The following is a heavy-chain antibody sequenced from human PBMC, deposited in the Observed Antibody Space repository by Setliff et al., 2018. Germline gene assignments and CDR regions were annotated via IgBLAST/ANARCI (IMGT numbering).Heavy chain of an antibody. Sequence: ASVKVSCKASGYTFTGYYMHWVRQAPGQGLEWMGWINPNSGGTNYAQKFQGRVTMTRDTSISTAYMELSRLRSEDTAVYYCAAEGRVGVPAANYYYYYGMDVWGQGTTVTVSS. D-gene: IGHD2-2*01. CDR1: GYTFTGYY. CDR2: INPNSGGT. V-gene: IGHV1-2*02. J-gene: IGHJ6*02. CDR3: AAEGRVGVPAANYYYYYGMDV.